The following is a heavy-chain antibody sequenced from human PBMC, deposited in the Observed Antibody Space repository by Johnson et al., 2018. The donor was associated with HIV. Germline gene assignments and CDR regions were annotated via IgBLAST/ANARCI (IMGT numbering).Heavy chain of an antibody. J-gene: IGHJ3*01. CDR1: EFTVSSNY. CDR3: VREDGAFDL. CDR2: IYDGDDT. Sequence: VQLVESGGKLIQPGGSLRLSCAASEFTVSSNYMSWVRQAPGKGLEWVSIIYDGDDTMYEDSVKGRFTISSDNARNTLYLQMNSLRADDTAVYYCVREDGAFDLWGQGTVVTVS. V-gene: IGHV3-53*01. D-gene: IGHD5-24*01.